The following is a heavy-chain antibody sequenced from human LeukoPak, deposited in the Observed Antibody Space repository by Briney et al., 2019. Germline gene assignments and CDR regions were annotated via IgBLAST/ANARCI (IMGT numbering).Heavy chain of an antibody. CDR1: GYTFTSYD. V-gene: IGHV1-8*01. D-gene: IGHD3-10*01. Sequence: WASVKVSCKASGYTFTSYDINWVRQATGQGLEWMGWMNPNSGNTGYAQKFQGRVTMTRNTSISTAYMELSSLRSEDTAVYYCARSRGRITMVRGVRTLYYYYMDVWGKGTTVTISS. CDR3: ARSRGRITMVRGVRTLYYYYMDV. J-gene: IGHJ6*03. CDR2: MNPNSGNT.